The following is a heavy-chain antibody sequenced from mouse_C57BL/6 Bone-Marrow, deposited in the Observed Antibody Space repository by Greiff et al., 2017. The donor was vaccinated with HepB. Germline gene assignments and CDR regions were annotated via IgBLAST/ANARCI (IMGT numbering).Heavy chain of an antibody. Sequence: EVKLMESGPELVKPGDSVKISCKASGYSFTGYFMNWVMQSHGKSLEWIGRINPYNGDTFYNQKFKGKATLTVDKSSSTAHMELRSLTSEDSAVYYGAREGYINYAMDYWGQGTSVTVSS. D-gene: IGHD1-1*01. CDR1: GYSFTGYF. V-gene: IGHV1-20*01. CDR3: AREGYINYAMDY. CDR2: INPYNGDT. J-gene: IGHJ4*01.